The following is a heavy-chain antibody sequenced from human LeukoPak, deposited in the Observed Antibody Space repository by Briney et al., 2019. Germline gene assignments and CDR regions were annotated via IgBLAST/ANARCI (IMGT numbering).Heavy chain of an antibody. CDR3: ASGPQSDY. CDR1: GFTFSGSS. V-gene: IGHV3-48*03. J-gene: IGHJ4*02. Sequence: GGSLILSCAASGFTFSGSSMQWVRQAPGKGLEWVSYISSSGNTIYYAASVKGRFTISRDNAKNSLYLQMNSLRAEDTALYYCASGPQSDYWGQGTLVTVSS. CDR2: ISSSGNTI.